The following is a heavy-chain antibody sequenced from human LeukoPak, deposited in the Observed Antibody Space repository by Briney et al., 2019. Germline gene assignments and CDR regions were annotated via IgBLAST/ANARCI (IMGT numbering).Heavy chain of an antibody. Sequence: SETLSLTCTVSGGSISSYYWSWIRQPPGKGLEWIGYIYYSGSTNYNPSLKSRVTISVDTSKNQFSLKLSPVSAADTAVYYCARVKNSYSGYDEVRKIFDYWGQGTLVTVSS. CDR1: GGSISSYY. J-gene: IGHJ4*02. CDR2: IYYSGST. CDR3: ARVKNSYSGYDEVRKIFDY. D-gene: IGHD5-12*01. V-gene: IGHV4-59*01.